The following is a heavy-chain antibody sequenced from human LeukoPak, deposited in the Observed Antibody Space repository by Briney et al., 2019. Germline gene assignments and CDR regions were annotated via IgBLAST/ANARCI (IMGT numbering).Heavy chain of an antibody. CDR2: ISYDGSNK. CDR3: ARDTPYYYGSGSYYHNFDY. CDR1: GFTFSSYA. J-gene: IGHJ4*02. V-gene: IGHV3-30*04. Sequence: GRSLRLSCAASGFTFSSYAMHWVRQAPGKGLEWVAVISYDGSNKYYADSVKGRFTISRDNSKNTLYLQMNSLRAEDTAVYYCARDTPYYYGSGSYYHNFDYWGQGTLVTVSS. D-gene: IGHD3-10*01.